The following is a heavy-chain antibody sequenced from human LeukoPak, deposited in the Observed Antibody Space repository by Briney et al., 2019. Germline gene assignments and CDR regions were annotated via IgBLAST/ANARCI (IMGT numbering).Heavy chain of an antibody. Sequence: GGSLRLSCAASGFTFSGYAMSWVRLAPGKGLEWVSTISDTSGSTHYADSVKGRFTISRDNSKNTLYLQMHSLRAEDSAVYYCARERGRGRDSPWFDYWGQGTLVTVSS. D-gene: IGHD1-26*01. J-gene: IGHJ4*02. CDR1: GFTFSGYA. CDR2: ISDTSGST. V-gene: IGHV3-23*01. CDR3: ARERGRGRDSPWFDY.